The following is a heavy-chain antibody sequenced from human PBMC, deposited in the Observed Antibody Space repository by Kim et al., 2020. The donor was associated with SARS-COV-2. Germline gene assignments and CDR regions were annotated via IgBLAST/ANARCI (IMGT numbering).Heavy chain of an antibody. D-gene: IGHD3-10*01. V-gene: IGHV3-11*06. CDR3: ARDHAKGFGESIYYYYGMDV. Sequence: VTISRDNAKNSLYLQMNSLRAEDTAVYYCARDHAKGFGESIYYYYGMDVWGQGTTVTVSS. J-gene: IGHJ6*02.